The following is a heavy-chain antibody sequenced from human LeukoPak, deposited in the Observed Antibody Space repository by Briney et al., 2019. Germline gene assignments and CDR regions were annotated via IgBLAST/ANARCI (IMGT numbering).Heavy chain of an antibody. J-gene: IGHJ4*02. CDR1: GGSFSGYY. CDR3: ARGDSSGYYFPHFDY. V-gene: IGHV4-34*01. Sequence: SEALSLTCAVYGGSFSGYYWSWIRQPPGKGLEWIGEINHSGSTNYNPSLKSRVTISVDTSKNQFSLKLSSVTAADTAVYYCARGDSSGYYFPHFDYWGQGTLVTVSS. D-gene: IGHD3-22*01. CDR2: INHSGST.